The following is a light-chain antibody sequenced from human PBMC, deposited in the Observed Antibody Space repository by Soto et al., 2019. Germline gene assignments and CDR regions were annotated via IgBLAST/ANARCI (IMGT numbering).Light chain of an antibody. V-gene: IGKV1-39*01. CDR3: QQTYNTPTA. CDR1: QNINSY. Sequence: DIQITHSPSSLSVSVGYRFAITFRASQNINSYLNWYQQKPGKAPKLLIFAASSLQSGVPSRFSGSGSGTDFTLTISSLQPEDFAAYYCQQTYNTPTAFGQGTKVEI. CDR2: AAS. J-gene: IGKJ1*01.